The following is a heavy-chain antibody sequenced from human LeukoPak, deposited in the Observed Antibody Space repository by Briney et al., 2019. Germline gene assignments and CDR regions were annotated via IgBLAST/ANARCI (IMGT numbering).Heavy chain of an antibody. D-gene: IGHD3-10*02. CDR1: GGSISSSSYY. CDR2: IYYSGTT. V-gene: IGHV4-39*01. CDR3: ARQMLGSDIFNI. Sequence: PSETLSLTCTVSGGSISSSSYYWGWIRQPPGKGLEWIGSIYYSGTTYYNPSLKSRVTISVDTSKNQFSLQLTSVTAADTAVFYCARQMLGSDIFNIWGQGTMVTVSS. J-gene: IGHJ3*02.